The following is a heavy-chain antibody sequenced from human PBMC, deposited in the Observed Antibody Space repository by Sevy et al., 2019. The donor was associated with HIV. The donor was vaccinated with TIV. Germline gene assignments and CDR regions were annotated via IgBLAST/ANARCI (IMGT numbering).Heavy chain of an antibody. Sequence: SETLSLTCTVSGGSFTSSDSYWSWIRQPPGEGLEWIGYIHYTGGTYYNPFVKSRVAMSVDTSEKQFSLKLSFLTAADTAVYYCACKSGYNHGPFDYWGQGTLVTVSS. CDR2: IHYTGGT. V-gene: IGHV4-30-4*01. D-gene: IGHD5-18*01. CDR1: GGSFTSSDSY. CDR3: ACKSGYNHGPFDY. J-gene: IGHJ4*02.